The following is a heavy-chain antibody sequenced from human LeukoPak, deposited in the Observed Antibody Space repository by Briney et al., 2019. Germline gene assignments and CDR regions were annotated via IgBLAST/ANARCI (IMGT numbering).Heavy chain of an antibody. CDR3: ARSRLGDYDRSFDY. CDR1: GGSISSYY. D-gene: IGHD3-16*01. J-gene: IGHJ4*02. CDR2: IYYSGST. V-gene: IGHV4-59*08. Sequence: PSETLSLTCTVSGGSISSYYWSWIRQPPGKGLEWIGYIYYSGSTNYNPSLKSRVTISVDTSKNQFSLKLSSVTAADTAVYYCARSRLGDYDRSFDYWGQGTLVTVSS.